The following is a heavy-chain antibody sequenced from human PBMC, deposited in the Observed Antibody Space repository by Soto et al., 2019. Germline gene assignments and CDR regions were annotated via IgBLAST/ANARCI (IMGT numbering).Heavy chain of an antibody. Sequence: QVQLQESGPGLVKPSETLSLTCTVSGGSISSYYWSWLRQPPGKGLEWIGYIYYSGSTNYNPSLKSRVTISVDTSKNQFSLKLSSGTAADTAVYYCARSSIAARPAFDYWGQGPLVTVSS. CDR3: ARSSIAARPAFDY. D-gene: IGHD6-6*01. CDR1: GGSISSYY. CDR2: IYYSGST. J-gene: IGHJ4*02. V-gene: IGHV4-59*01.